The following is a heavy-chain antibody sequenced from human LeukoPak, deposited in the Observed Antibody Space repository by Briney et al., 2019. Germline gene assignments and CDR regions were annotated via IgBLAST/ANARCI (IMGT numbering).Heavy chain of an antibody. J-gene: IGHJ4*02. CDR1: GYTFTSYG. CDR3: ARDPVLNDDYGDSLSFDY. V-gene: IGHV1-18*01. D-gene: IGHD4-17*01. Sequence: ASVTVSCKASGYTFTSYGISWVRQAPGQGLEWMGWISAYNGNTNYAQKLQGRVTMTTDTSTSTAYMELRSLRSDDTAVYYCARDPVLNDDYGDSLSFDYWGQGTLVTVSS. CDR2: ISAYNGNT.